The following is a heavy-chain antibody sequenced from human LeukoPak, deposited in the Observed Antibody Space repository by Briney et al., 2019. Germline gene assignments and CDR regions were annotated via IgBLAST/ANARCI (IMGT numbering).Heavy chain of an antibody. D-gene: IGHD1-14*01. CDR1: GYTFTSYD. V-gene: IGHV1-8*03. CDR2: MNPNSCNT. J-gene: IGHJ5*02. Sequence: GASVKVSCKASGYTFTSYDINWVPQATGQGLDWMGWMNPNSCNTGYAQKLQGRVNITRNTSISTAYMELSSLRSEDTAVYYCARGAGGRARNWFDPWGQGTLVTVSS. CDR3: ARGAGGRARNWFDP.